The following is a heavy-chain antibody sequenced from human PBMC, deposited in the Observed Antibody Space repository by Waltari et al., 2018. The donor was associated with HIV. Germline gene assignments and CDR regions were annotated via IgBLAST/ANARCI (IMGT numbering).Heavy chain of an antibody. J-gene: IGHJ4*02. D-gene: IGHD6-19*01. CDR1: DGSFSDYY. V-gene: IGHV4-34*01. Sequence: QVQLQQWGAGLLKPSETLSLTCAVYDGSFSDYYWVWIRQSTAKGLEWIGEINHRGTQYYNPSLKSRVTISSDMSKRQCSLKWKSVSVADTALYFCGGGRDSREQRLVAGFDFWGRGTLVTVSS. CDR2: INHRGTQ. CDR3: GGGRDSREQRLVAGFDF.